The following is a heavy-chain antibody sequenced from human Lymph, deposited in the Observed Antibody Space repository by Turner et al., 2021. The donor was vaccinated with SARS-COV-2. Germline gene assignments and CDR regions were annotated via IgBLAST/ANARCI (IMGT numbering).Heavy chain of an antibody. D-gene: IGHD2-2*01. CDR1: GDSISSFY. Sequence: QVQLQESGPGLVKPSETLSLTCTVSGDSISSFYWSWIRQPPGKGLEWIGYIYYSVSTIYNPSLKSRVTISVDTSKNQFSLKLRSVTAADTAVYYCARVVPAGWYYFDYWGQGTLVTVSS. V-gene: IGHV4-59*01. J-gene: IGHJ4*02. CDR3: ARVVPAGWYYFDY. CDR2: IYYSVST.